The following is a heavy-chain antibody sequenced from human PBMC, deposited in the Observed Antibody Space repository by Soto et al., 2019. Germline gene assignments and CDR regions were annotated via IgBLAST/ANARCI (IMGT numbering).Heavy chain of an antibody. CDR1: GFTVNSNY. J-gene: IGHJ6*02. D-gene: IGHD1-26*01. CDR3: AKGDGFILAV. V-gene: IGHV3-53*02. CDR2: TNTGGTT. Sequence: EVQVLATGGGLIQPGGSLRLSCAASGFTVNSNYMSWVRQAPGEGLQWVSITNTGGTTYYADSVKGRFTVSRDNSKNTLDLQMNSLRAEDTAVYYCAKGDGFILAVWGQGTTVSVYS.